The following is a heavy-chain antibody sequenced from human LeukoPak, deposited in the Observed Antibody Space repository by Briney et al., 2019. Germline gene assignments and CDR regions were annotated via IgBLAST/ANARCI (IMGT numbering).Heavy chain of an antibody. CDR2: ISAYNGST. V-gene: IGHV1-18*01. CDR3: ARDQEGFDY. Sequence: ASVKVSCKASGYTFTSYGISWVRQAPGQGLEWMGRISAYNGSTSYAQKFQGRVTVTRDTSTSTVHMELSGLRSEDTAVYYCARDQEGFDYWGQGTLVTVSS. CDR1: GYTFTSYG. J-gene: IGHJ4*02.